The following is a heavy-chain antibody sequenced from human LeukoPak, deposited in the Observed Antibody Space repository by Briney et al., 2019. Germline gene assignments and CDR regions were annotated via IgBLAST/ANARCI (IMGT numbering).Heavy chain of an antibody. CDR2: IKSKTDGGTT. CDR1: GFTFSNAW. D-gene: IGHD5-12*01. CDR3: TTDSDSGYAGGDALDI. V-gene: IGHV3-15*01. Sequence: PGGSLRLSCAASGFTFSNAWMSWVRQAPGKGLEWVGRIKSKTDGGTTDYAAPVKGRFTISRDDSKNTLYLQMNSLKTEDTAVYYCTTDSDSGYAGGDALDIWGQGTMVTVSS. J-gene: IGHJ3*02.